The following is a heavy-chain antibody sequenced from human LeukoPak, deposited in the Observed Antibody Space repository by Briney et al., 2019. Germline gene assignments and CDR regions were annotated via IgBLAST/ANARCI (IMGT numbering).Heavy chain of an antibody. CDR1: GGSISSYY. CDR2: IYTSGST. V-gene: IGHV4-4*07. D-gene: IGHD3-10*01. J-gene: IGHJ6*02. Sequence: PSETLSLTCTVSGGSISSYYWSWIRQPAGKGLEWIGRIYTSGSTNYNPSLKSRVTMSVDTSKNQFSLKLSSVTAADTAVYYCARDEGSKLLWFGDAKDYYYYGMDVWGQGTTATVSS. CDR3: ARDEGSKLLWFGDAKDYYYYGMDV.